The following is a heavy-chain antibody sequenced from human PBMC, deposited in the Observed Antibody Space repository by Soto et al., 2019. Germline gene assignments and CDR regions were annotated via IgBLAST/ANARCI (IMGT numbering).Heavy chain of an antibody. D-gene: IGHD4-4*01. J-gene: IGHJ2*01. CDR3: ARPLWRDDYNWGYFDL. CDR2: ISYDGSNK. Sequence: QVQLVESGGGVVQPGRSLRLSCAASGFTFSSYAMHWVRQAPGKGLEWVAVISYDGSNKYYADSVKGRFTISRDNSKNTLYLHMNSRRTEDTAVYYCARPLWRDDYNWGYFDLWGRGTLVTVSS. V-gene: IGHV3-30-3*01. CDR1: GFTFSSYA.